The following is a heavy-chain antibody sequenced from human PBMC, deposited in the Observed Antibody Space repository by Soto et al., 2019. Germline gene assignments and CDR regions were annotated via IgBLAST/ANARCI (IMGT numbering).Heavy chain of an antibody. D-gene: IGHD1-26*01. CDR2: VWYDGSKK. V-gene: IGHV3-33*01. Sequence: GGSLRLSCAASGFSFNDYAMHWVRQAPGKGLEWVAVVWYDGSKKYYADSVKGRFIISRDNSKNTLYLQMNSLRAEDTAIYYCARDSARYSGSYFHDYWGQGALVTVSS. J-gene: IGHJ4*02. CDR3: ARDSARYSGSYFHDY. CDR1: GFSFNDYA.